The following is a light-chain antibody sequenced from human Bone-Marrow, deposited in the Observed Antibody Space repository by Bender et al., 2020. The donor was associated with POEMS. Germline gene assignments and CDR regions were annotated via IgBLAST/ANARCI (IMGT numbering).Light chain of an antibody. CDR2: EDT. CDR3: QAWDGTNVI. CDR1: AFPKKY. V-gene: IGLV3-1*01. Sequence: SYELTQPPSVSVSAGQTARITCSGDAFPKKYAYWYQQKSGQSPVLVISEDTKRPSGIPERFSGSNSGNTATLTISGAQTMDEADYYCQAWDGTNVIFGGGTKLTVL. J-gene: IGLJ2*01.